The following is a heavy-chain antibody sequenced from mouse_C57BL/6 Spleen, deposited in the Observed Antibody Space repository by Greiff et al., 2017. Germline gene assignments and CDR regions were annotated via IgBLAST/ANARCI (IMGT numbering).Heavy chain of an antibody. CDR2: IYPRSGNT. Sequence: VQLQQSGAELARPGASVKLSCKASGYTFTSYGISWVKQRTGQGLEWIGEIYPRSGNTYYNEKFKGKATLTADKSSSTAYMVLRSLTSEDSAVYFCAREVIPYAMDYWGQGTSVTVSS. V-gene: IGHV1-81*01. J-gene: IGHJ4*01. CDR1: GYTFTSYG. CDR3: AREVIPYAMDY. D-gene: IGHD2-2*01.